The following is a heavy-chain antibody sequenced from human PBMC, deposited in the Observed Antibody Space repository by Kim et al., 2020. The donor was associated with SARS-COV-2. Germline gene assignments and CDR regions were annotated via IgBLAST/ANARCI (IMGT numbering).Heavy chain of an antibody. CDR3: AKDQGYGGPGYYGMDV. Sequence: GGSLRLSCAASGFTFDDYAMHWVRQAPGKGLEWVSGISWNSGSIGYADSVKGRFTISRDNAKNSLYLQMNSLRAEDTALYYCAKDQGYGGPGYYGMDVWGQGTTVTVSS. J-gene: IGHJ6*02. V-gene: IGHV3-9*01. D-gene: IGHD4-17*01. CDR2: ISWNSGSI. CDR1: GFTFDDYA.